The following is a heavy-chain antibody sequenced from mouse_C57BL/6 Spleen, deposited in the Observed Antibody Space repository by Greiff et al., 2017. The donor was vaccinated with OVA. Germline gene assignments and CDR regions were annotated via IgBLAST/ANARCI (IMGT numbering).Heavy chain of an antibody. D-gene: IGHD2-5*01. J-gene: IGHJ2*01. Sequence: EVQGVESGGGLVQPKGSLKLSCAASGFSFNTYAMNWVRQAPGKGLEWVARIRSKSNNYATYYADSVKDRFTISRDDSESMLYLQMNNLKTEDTAMYYCVRQGGYSSYYFDYWGQGTTLTVSS. V-gene: IGHV10-1*01. CDR2: IRSKSNNYAT. CDR1: GFSFNTYA. CDR3: VRQGGYSSYYFDY.